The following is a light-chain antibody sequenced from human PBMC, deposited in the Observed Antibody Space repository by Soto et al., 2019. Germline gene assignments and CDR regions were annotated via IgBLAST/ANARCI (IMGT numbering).Light chain of an antibody. J-gene: IGLJ2*01. CDR2: EVS. Sequence: QAALTQPASVSGSPGQSITISCTGTSSDVRGYNYVSWYQQHPGKAHKLMIYEVSNRPSGVSNRFSGSKSGNTASLTISGLQAEDEADYYCSSYTSSSTLLGGGTKLTVL. CDR3: SSYTSSSTL. CDR1: SSDVRGYNY. V-gene: IGLV2-14*01.